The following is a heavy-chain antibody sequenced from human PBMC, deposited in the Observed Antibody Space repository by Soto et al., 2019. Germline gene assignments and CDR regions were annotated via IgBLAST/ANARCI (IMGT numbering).Heavy chain of an antibody. J-gene: IGHJ5*02. CDR3: ARSWPDAMVNSGGNSIGT. D-gene: IGHD5-18*01. CDR2: ISHSGST. V-gene: IGHV4-4*02. Sequence: QVQLQESGPGLVKPSGTLSLTCAVSGGSISSSNWWSWVRQPPGKGLEWIGEISHSGSTNYTPSLKSRVTISVDKSKNQFSLKLSSVTAADTAVYYCARSWPDAMVNSGGNSIGTWGQGTLVTVSS. CDR1: GGSISSSNW.